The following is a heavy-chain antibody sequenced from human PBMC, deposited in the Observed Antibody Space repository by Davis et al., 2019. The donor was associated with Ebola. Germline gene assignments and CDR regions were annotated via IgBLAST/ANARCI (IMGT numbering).Heavy chain of an antibody. J-gene: IGHJ6*03. CDR3: ARGGSSSSGPYYYYMDI. Sequence: ASVKVSCKASGYTFTGYYMHWVRQAPGQGLEWMGWINPNSGGTNYAQKFQGWVTMTRDTSISTAYMELSRLRSDDTAVYYCARGGSSSSGPYYYYMDIWGKGTTVTVSS. CDR1: GYTFTGYY. CDR2: INPNSGGT. V-gene: IGHV1-2*04. D-gene: IGHD6-6*01.